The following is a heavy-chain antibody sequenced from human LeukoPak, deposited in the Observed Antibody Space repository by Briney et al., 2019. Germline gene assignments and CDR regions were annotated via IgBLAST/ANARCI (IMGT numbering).Heavy chain of an antibody. CDR3: AASIAARRGYAFDI. D-gene: IGHD6-6*01. V-gene: IGHV1-8*01. CDR1: GYTFTSYD. CDR2: MNPNSGNT. J-gene: IGHJ3*02. Sequence: ASVKVSCKASGYTFTSYDINWVRQATGQGLEWMGWMNPNSGNTGYAQKFQGRVTMTRNTPISTACMELSSLRSEDTAVFYCAASIAARRGYAFDIWGQGTMVTVSS.